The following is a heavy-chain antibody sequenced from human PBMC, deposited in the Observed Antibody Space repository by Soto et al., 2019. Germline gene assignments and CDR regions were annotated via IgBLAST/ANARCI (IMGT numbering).Heavy chain of an antibody. CDR1: GFTVSGMF. J-gene: IGHJ4*02. CDR3: ARDADSSGLHY. Sequence: EVSLVETGGGLIHPGGSLRLSCAASGFTVSGMFMNWVRQAPGKGLEWVSVIYTAGHTYYADSVKGRFTISRDNSKNTLFLQLNNLRAEDTAVYYCARDADSSGLHYWGQGILVTVSS. CDR2: IYTAGHT. D-gene: IGHD6-19*01. V-gene: IGHV3-53*02.